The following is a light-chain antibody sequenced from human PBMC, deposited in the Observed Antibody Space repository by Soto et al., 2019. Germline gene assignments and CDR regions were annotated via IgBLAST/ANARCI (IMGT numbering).Light chain of an antibody. CDR1: QSVSSTY. V-gene: IGKV3-20*01. J-gene: IGKJ2*01. CDR2: GAS. Sequence: DIVLTQSPGTLSLSPGERATLSCRASQSVSSTYLAWYQQKPGQAPRLLIYGASSRATGIPDRFSGSGSGTDFSRTISRLEPEDFALYYCQQYGNSPYTFGQGTKLDIK. CDR3: QQYGNSPYT.